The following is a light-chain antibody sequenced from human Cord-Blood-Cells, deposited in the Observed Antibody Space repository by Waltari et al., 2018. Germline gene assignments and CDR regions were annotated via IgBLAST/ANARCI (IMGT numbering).Light chain of an antibody. J-gene: IGKJ2*01. CDR2: GAS. V-gene: IGKV3-20*01. CDR3: QQYGSSPPYT. Sequence: EIGLTQSPGTLSLSPGERATLSCRASQSVSSSYLAWYQQKPGQPPRLLIYGASSRATGIPDRFSGSGSGTDFTLTISRLEPEDFAVYYCQQYGSSPPYTFGQGTKLEIK. CDR1: QSVSSSY.